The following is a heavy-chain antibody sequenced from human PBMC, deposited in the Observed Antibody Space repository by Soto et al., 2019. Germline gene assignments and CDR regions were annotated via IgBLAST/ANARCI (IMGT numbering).Heavy chain of an antibody. D-gene: IGHD6-19*01. CDR1: GYTFASYD. CDR2: MNPNSGNT. V-gene: IGHV1-8*01. Sequence: SVKVSCKASGYTFASYDSNWVRQATGQGLEWMGWMNPNSGNTGYAQKFQGRVTMTRNTSISTAYMELSSLRSEDTAVYYCARGPGIAVAGTPYYFDYWGQGTLVTVSS. CDR3: ARGPGIAVAGTPYYFDY. J-gene: IGHJ4*02.